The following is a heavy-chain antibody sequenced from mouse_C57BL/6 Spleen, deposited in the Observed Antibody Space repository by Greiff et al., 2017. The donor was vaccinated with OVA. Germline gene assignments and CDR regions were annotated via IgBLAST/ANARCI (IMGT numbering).Heavy chain of an antibody. V-gene: IGHV1-52*01. CDR1: GYTFTSYW. CDR2: IDPSDSET. Sequence: VQLQQPGAELVRPGSSVKLSCKASGYTFTSYWMHWVKQRPIQGLEWIGNIDPSDSETHYNQKFKDKATLTVDKSSSTAYMQLSSLTSEDSAVYYCARAPLYYGSNYAMDYWGQGTSVTVSS. J-gene: IGHJ4*01. CDR3: ARAPLYYGSNYAMDY. D-gene: IGHD1-1*01.